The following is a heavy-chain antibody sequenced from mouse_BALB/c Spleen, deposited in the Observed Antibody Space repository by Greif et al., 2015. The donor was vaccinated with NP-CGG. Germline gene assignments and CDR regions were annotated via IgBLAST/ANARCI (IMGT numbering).Heavy chain of an antibody. V-gene: IGHV7-3*02. CDR3: ARDLAY. Sequence: EVKLVESGGGLVQPGGSLRLSCATSGFTFTDYYMSWVRQPPGKALEWLGFIRNKANGYTTEYSASVKGRFTISRDNSQSILCLQMNTLRAENSATYYCARDLAYWGQGTLVTVSA. CDR2: IRNKANGYTT. J-gene: IGHJ3*01. CDR1: GFTFTDYY.